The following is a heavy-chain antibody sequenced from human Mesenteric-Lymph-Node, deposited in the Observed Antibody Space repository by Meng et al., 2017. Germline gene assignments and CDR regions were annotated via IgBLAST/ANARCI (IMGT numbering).Heavy chain of an antibody. CDR1: GDSVSTNSAA. D-gene: IGHD6-25*01. Sequence: HVQVQQSGPGLVKPSQTLSLTCAISGDSVSTNSAAWNWIRQSPSGGLEWLGRTYYKSKWYDDYAESVKSRIAINPDTSKNQFSLQLNSVTPEDTAVYYCARDPAAFDFWGQGILVTVSS. CDR2: TYYKSKWYD. CDR3: ARDPAAFDF. V-gene: IGHV6-1*01. J-gene: IGHJ4*02.